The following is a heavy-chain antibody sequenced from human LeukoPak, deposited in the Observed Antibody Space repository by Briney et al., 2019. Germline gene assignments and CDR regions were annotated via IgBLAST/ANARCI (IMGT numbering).Heavy chain of an antibody. CDR2: IKSKTDGGTT. J-gene: IGHJ6*03. CDR3: TPVPNNGRGSGSYWGYYYNREA. D-gene: IGHD3-10*01. CDR1: GLTFSNAW. Sequence: GGSLRLSCAASGLTFSNAWMSWVRQAPGKGLEWVGRIKSKTDGGTTDYAAPVKGRFTISRDDSKNTLYLQMNSLKTEDTAVYYCTPVPNNGRGSGSYWGYYYNREAWGKGTTVTASS. V-gene: IGHV3-15*01.